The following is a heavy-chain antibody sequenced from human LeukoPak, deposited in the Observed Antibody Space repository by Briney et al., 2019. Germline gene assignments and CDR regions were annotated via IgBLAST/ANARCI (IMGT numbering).Heavy chain of an antibody. CDR2: IIPNSGGT. CDR1: GYTFTGYY. J-gene: IGHJ4*02. V-gene: IGHV1-2*02. CDR3: ARATQYSGSYYESGC. D-gene: IGHD1-26*01. Sequence: EASVKVSCKASGYTFTGYYMHWVRQDPGQGLEWMGWIIPNSGGTNYAQKFQGRVTMTRDASISTAYMELSSLRSDDTAVYYCARATQYSGSYYESGCWGQGTLVTVSS.